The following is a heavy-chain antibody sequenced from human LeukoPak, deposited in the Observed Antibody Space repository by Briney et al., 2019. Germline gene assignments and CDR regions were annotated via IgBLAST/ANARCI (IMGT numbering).Heavy chain of an antibody. J-gene: IGHJ4*02. V-gene: IGHV3-48*01. Sequence: GGSLRLSCAASGFTFSSYDMNWVRQAPGEGLEWVSYISSGGGSTYYADSVKGRFTMSRDNAQNSLHLQMNSLGAEDTAVYYCARDRYCSSASCYAGFDSWGQGTLVTVSS. CDR2: ISSGGGST. CDR3: ARDRYCSSASCYAGFDS. CDR1: GFTFSSYD. D-gene: IGHD2-2*01.